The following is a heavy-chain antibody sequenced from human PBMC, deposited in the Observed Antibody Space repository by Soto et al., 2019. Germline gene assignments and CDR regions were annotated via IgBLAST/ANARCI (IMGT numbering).Heavy chain of an antibody. CDR3: AGALSSSEARPFFGY. CDR2: IIPIFGTA. V-gene: IGHV1-69*13. D-gene: IGHD6-6*01. J-gene: IGHJ4*02. Sequence: SVKVSCKASGGTFSSYAISWVRQAPGQGLEWMGGIIPIFGTANYAQKFQGRVTITADESTSTAYMELSSLRSEDTAVYYCAGALSSSEARPFFGYWGQGTLVTVSS. CDR1: GGTFSSYA.